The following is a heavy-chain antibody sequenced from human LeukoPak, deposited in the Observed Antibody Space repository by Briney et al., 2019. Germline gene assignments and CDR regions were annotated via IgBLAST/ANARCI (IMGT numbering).Heavy chain of an antibody. Sequence: ASVKVSCKASGYTFTSYGXXXXRQAPGQGLXWMGWISTYXGNTNXXXXXXXRVXXTTDTSTSTAYMELRSLRSDDTAVYYCARDEGYGSGSYWGQGTLVTVSS. V-gene: IGHV1-18*01. D-gene: IGHD3-10*01. CDR2: ISTYXGNT. CDR1: GYTFTSYG. J-gene: IGHJ4*02. CDR3: ARDEGYGSGSY.